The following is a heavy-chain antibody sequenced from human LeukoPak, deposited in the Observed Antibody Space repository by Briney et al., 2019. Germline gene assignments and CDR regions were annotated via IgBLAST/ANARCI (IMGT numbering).Heavy chain of an antibody. Sequence: PSETLSLTCTVSGGSISSYYWSWIRQPAGKGLEWIGRIYTSGSTNYNPSLKSRVTMSVDTSKNQFSLKLSSVTAADTAVYSCARDGFGGYSYYMDVWGKGTTVTVSS. CDR2: IYTSGST. CDR3: ARDGFGGYSYYMDV. V-gene: IGHV4-4*07. J-gene: IGHJ6*03. CDR1: GGSISSYY. D-gene: IGHD3-16*01.